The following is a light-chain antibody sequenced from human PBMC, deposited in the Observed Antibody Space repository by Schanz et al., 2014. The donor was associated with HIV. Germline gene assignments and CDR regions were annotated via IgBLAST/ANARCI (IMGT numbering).Light chain of an antibody. CDR1: SRDVGGFYY. Sequence: QSVLTQPASVSGSPGQSITISCTGTSRDVGGFYYGSWYQQHTGKAPKLMIYDFRHRPSGISNRLSGSKSGNTASLTISGLQAEDEADYFCSSYTSFSTLIFGGGTKLTVL. J-gene: IGLJ2*01. CDR3: SSYTSFSTLI. CDR2: DFR. V-gene: IGLV2-14*03.